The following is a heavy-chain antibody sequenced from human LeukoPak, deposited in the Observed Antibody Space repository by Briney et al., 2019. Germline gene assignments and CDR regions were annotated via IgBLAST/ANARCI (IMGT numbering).Heavy chain of an antibody. D-gene: IGHD3-10*01. J-gene: IGHJ4*02. V-gene: IGHV3-23*01. CDR2: ITGRGETT. Sequence: GGSLRLSCVVSGFNFRGAAMSWVRQGPGKGLEWVAGITGRGETTFYADSVKGRFTISRDNAKNTLYLLMNSLRAEDTAVYYCALTPDYYGSGSFDYWGQGTLVTVSS. CDR1: GFNFRGAA. CDR3: ALTPDYYGSGSFDY.